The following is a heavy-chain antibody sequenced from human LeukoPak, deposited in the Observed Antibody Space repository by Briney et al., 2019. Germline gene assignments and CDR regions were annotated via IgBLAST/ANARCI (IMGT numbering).Heavy chain of an antibody. CDR1: GFTFSSYA. J-gene: IGHJ6*02. CDR3: ARDGIVVVPAAILRYYYYGMDV. Sequence: PGRSLRLSCAASGFTFSSYAMHWVRQAPGKGLEWVAVISYDGSNKYYADSVKGRFTISRDNSKNTLYLQMNSLRAEGTAVYYCARDGIVVVPAAILRYYYYGMDVWGQGTTVTVSS. CDR2: ISYDGSNK. V-gene: IGHV3-30-3*01. D-gene: IGHD2-2*02.